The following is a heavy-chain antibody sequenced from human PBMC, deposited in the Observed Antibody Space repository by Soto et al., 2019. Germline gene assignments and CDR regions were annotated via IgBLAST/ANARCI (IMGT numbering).Heavy chain of an antibody. V-gene: IGHV3-23*01. J-gene: IGHJ4*02. CDR1: GSTFSSYA. CDR3: AKAQPGWGGNYFDS. Sequence: PGGSLRRSCAADGSTFSSYALSWVRQAPGKGLEWVSAISGSGGSTYYADSVKGRFTISRDNSKNTLYLQMNSLRAEDTAVCYCAKAQPGWGGNYFDSWGQGTLVTVAS. D-gene: IGHD3-16*01. CDR2: ISGSGGST.